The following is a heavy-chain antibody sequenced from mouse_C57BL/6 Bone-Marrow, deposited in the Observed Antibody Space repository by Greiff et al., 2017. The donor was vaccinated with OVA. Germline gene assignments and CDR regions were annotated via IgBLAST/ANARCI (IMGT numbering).Heavy chain of an antibody. CDR1: GYTFTTYP. J-gene: IGHJ1*03. Sequence: LVESGAELVKPGASVKMSCKASGYTFTTYPIEWMKQNHGKSLEWIGNFHPYNDDTKYNEKFKGKATLTVEKSSSTVYLELSRLTSDDSAVYYCARGGYGNYSYWYFDVWGTGTTVTVSS. D-gene: IGHD2-10*02. CDR3: ARGGYGNYSYWYFDV. CDR2: FHPYNDDT. V-gene: IGHV1-47*01.